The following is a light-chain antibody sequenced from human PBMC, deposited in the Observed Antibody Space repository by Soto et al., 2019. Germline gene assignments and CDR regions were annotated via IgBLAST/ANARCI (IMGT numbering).Light chain of an antibody. CDR3: QQYGSSPRT. V-gene: IGKV3-20*01. CDR2: DAS. CDR1: DSVSSSK. Sequence: EIVITQSPGTLSLSPGERATLSCRAIDSVSSSKVAWYQPKTGQAPRLLIYDASSRATGIPDRFSGSGSGTDFTLTISRLEPEDFAVYYCQQYGSSPRTFGQGTKVDIK. J-gene: IGKJ1*01.